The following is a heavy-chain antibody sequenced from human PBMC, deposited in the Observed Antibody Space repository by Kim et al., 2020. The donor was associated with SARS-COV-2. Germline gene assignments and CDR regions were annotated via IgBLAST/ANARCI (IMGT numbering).Heavy chain of an antibody. CDR3: AKEGHYYDSSGYIYYFDY. V-gene: IGHV3-23*01. CDR1: GFTFSSYA. J-gene: IGHJ4*02. CDR2: ISGSGGST. Sequence: GGSLRLSCAASGFTFSSYAMSWVRQAPGKGLEWVSAISGSGGSTYYADSVKGRFTISRDNSKNTLYLQMNSLRAEDTAVYYCAKEGHYYDSSGYIYYFDYWGQGTLVTVSS. D-gene: IGHD3-22*01.